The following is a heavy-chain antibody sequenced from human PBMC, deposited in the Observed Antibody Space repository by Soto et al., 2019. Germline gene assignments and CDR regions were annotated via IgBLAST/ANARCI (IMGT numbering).Heavy chain of an antibody. CDR3: ARDQVPYSSSSDYYYYGMDV. Sequence: PSETLSLTCTVSGGSISSGGYYRSWIRQHPGKGLEWIGYIYYSGSTYYNPSLKSRVTISVDTSKNQFSLKLSSVTAADTAVYYCARDQVPYSSSSDYYYYGMDVWGQGTTVTAP. CDR1: GGSISSGGYY. V-gene: IGHV4-31*03. J-gene: IGHJ6*02. CDR2: IYYSGST. D-gene: IGHD6-6*01.